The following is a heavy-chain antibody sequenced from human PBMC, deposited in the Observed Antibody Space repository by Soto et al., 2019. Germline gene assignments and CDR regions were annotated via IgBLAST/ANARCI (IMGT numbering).Heavy chain of an antibody. CDR1: GGSFSGYY. Sequence: SETLSLTCAVYGGSFSGYYWSWIRQPPGKGLEWIGEINHSGSTNYNPSLKSRVTISVDTSKNQFYLKLSSVTAADTAVYYCARGRSSGSDYWGQGTLVTVSS. J-gene: IGHJ4*02. V-gene: IGHV4-34*01. D-gene: IGHD6-19*01. CDR2: INHSGST. CDR3: ARGRSSGSDY.